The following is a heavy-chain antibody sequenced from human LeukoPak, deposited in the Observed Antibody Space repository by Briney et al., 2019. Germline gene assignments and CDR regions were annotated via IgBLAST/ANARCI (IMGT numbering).Heavy chain of an antibody. V-gene: IGHV1-2*06. Sequence: GASVKVSCKASGYTFTGYYTHWVRQAPGQGLEWMGRINPNSGGTNYAQKFQGRVTMTRDTSISTAYMELSRLRSDDTAVYYCARGTVVLWFGGSYYFDYWGQGTLVTVSS. CDR1: GYTFTGYY. J-gene: IGHJ4*02. D-gene: IGHD3-10*01. CDR3: ARGTVVLWFGGSYYFDY. CDR2: INPNSGGT.